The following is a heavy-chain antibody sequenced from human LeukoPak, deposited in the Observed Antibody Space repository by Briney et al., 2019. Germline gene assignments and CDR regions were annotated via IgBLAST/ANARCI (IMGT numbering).Heavy chain of an antibody. J-gene: IGHJ2*01. Sequence: SETLSLTCTISGGSINSYYWSWIRQPAGKGLEWIGRIYPSGSTNYNPSLKSRVTMSVDTSKNHFSLHLSSVTAADPAVYYCAKPSFGSGSFWFFDLWGRGAQVTVSS. D-gene: IGHD1-26*01. CDR2: IYPSGST. V-gene: IGHV4-4*07. CDR1: GGSINSYY. CDR3: AKPSFGSGSFWFFDL.